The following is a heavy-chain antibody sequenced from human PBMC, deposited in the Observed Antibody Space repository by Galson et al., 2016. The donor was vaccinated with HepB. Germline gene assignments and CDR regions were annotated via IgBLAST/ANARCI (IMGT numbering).Heavy chain of an antibody. J-gene: IGHJ4*02. CDR1: GFIFRTDW. V-gene: IGHV3-74*01. CDR2: INTEGTYT. Sequence: SLRLSCAASGFIFRTDWVHWVRQTPGKGLEWVARINTEGTYTAYVDPVRGRFTISRDNTKNTLYLQMNSLRAEDTAVYYCAGFGRDWLLSYWGQGTLVTVSS. D-gene: IGHD3-3*01. CDR3: AGFGRDWLLSY.